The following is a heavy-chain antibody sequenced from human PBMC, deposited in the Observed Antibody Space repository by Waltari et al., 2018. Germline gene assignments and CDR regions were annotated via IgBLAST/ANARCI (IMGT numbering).Heavy chain of an antibody. D-gene: IGHD2-15*01. Sequence: EVQLLESGGGLVQHGGSLRLSCAASGFTISSYAMSWVRQAPGKGLEWVSVIYSGGSTYYADSVKGRFTISRDNSKNTLYLQMNSLRAEDTAVYYCAKGHFSWPFDYWGQGTLVTVSS. CDR1: GFTISSYA. CDR2: IYSGGST. J-gene: IGHJ4*02. V-gene: IGHV3-23*03. CDR3: AKGHFSWPFDY.